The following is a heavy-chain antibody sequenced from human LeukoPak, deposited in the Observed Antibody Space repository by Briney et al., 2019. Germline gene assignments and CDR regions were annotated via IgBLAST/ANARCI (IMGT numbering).Heavy chain of an antibody. CDR1: GFTVSSNY. J-gene: IGHJ4*02. CDR2: ITGGAENT. CDR3: AKVLSGSQDY. D-gene: IGHD1-26*01. Sequence: GGSLRLSCSASGFTVSSNYVSWVRQAPGKGLNWLSTITGGAENTYYAGSVKGRFTISRDNSKNTVYLQMDSLRVEDTAVYYCAKVLSGSQDYWGQGTLVTVFS. V-gene: IGHV3-23*01.